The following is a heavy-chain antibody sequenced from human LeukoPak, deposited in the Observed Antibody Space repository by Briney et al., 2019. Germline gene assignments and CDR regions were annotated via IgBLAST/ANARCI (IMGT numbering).Heavy chain of an antibody. CDR2: IRSKANSYAT. V-gene: IGHV3-73*01. CDR3: TSPVSSSVAVDI. Sequence: GGSLRLSCAASGFTLSCCGMHWVRQASGKGLEWVGRIRSKANSYATAYAASVKGRFTISRDDSKNTAYLQMNSLKTEDTAVYYCTSPVSSSVAVDIWGQGTMVTVSS. J-gene: IGHJ3*02. D-gene: IGHD6-6*01. CDR1: GFTLSCCG.